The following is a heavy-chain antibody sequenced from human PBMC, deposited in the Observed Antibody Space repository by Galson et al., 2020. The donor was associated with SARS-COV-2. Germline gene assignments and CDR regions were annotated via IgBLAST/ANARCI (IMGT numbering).Heavy chain of an antibody. J-gene: IGHJ4*02. Sequence: SETLSLTCTVSGGSISSGSYYWSWIRQPAGKGLEWIGRIYTSGSTNYNPSLKSRVTISVDTSKNQFSLKLSSVTAADTAVYYCARGRSIAAAALFDYWGQGTLVTVSS. CDR3: ARGRSIAAAALFDY. CDR1: GGSISSGSYY. CDR2: IYTSGST. D-gene: IGHD6-13*01. V-gene: IGHV4-61*02.